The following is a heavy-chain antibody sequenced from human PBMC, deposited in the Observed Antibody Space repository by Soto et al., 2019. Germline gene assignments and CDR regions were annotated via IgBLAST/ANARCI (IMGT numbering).Heavy chain of an antibody. CDR1: CGSVSSGSYY. D-gene: IGHD3-3*01. CDR3: ARDPTNYDFWSGPVV. J-gene: IGHJ6*02. CDR2: IYYSGST. V-gene: IGHV4-61*01. Sequence: SETLSLTCTVSCGSVSSGSYYWSWIRQPPGKGLEWIGYIYYSGSTNYNPSLKSRVTISVDTSKNQFSLKLSSVTAADTAVYYCARDPTNYDFWSGPVVWGQGTTVTVSS.